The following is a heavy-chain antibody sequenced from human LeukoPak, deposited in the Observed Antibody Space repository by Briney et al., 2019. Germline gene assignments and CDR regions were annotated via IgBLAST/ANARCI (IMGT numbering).Heavy chain of an antibody. CDR1: GFTFRNAW. D-gene: IGHD3-10*01. Sequence: GGSLRLSCAASGFTFRNAWMSWVRQAPGKGLEWVGLIKSKTDGGTADYAAPVKGRFTISRDDSLNTLYLQMNSLKTEDTALYYCTTDRGLTMIRGLPFDYWGQGTLVTVSS. J-gene: IGHJ4*02. CDR3: TTDRGLTMIRGLPFDY. V-gene: IGHV3-15*01. CDR2: IKSKTDGGTA.